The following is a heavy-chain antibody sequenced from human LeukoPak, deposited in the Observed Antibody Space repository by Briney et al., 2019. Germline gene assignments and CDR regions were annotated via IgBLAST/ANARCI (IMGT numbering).Heavy chain of an antibody. CDR2: IYYSGST. Sequence: PSETLSLTCTVSGGSISSYYWSWIRQPPGKGLEWIGYIYYSGSTNYNPSLKSRVTISVDTSKNQFSLKLSSVTAADTAVYYCARISGYSYGKDYGGNSPNQVDYWGQGTLVTVSS. V-gene: IGHV4-59*08. CDR3: ARISGYSYGKDYGGNSPNQVDY. D-gene: IGHD5-18*01. J-gene: IGHJ4*02. CDR1: GGSISSYY.